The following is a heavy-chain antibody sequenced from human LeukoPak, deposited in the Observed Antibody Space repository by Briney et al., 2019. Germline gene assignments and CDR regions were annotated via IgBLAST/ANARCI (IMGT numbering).Heavy chain of an antibody. CDR2: IYYSGST. Sequence: SETLSLTCTVSGGSISSSSYYWGWIRQPPGKGLEWIGSIYYSGSTYYNPSLKSRVTISVDTSKNQFSLKLSSVTAADTAVYYCARRGYDSSGYYYAYWGQGTLVTVSS. V-gene: IGHV4-39*01. D-gene: IGHD3-22*01. J-gene: IGHJ4*02. CDR1: GGSISSSSYY. CDR3: ARRGYDSSGYYYAY.